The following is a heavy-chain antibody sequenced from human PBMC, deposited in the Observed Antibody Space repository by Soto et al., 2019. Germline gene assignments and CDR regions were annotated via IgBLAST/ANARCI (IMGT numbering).Heavy chain of an antibody. V-gene: IGHV4-31*03. CDR2: IHYSGST. Sequence: QVQLQESGPGLVKPSETLSLICTVSGGSISRGGYNWSWIRQHPGKGLEWIGYIHYSGSTYYNPSLQTRVTISVDTTQKQVSLILSSVTAADTAVYYCARRVPVVREVNINYAFDIWGQGTMVTVSS. D-gene: IGHD3-10*01. CDR3: ARRVPVVREVNINYAFDI. CDR1: GGSISRGGYN. J-gene: IGHJ3*02.